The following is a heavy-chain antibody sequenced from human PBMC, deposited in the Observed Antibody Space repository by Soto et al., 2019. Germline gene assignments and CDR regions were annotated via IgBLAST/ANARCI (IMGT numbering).Heavy chain of an antibody. CDR2: IYHSGST. V-gene: IGHV4-31*03. CDR1: GGSISSEGYY. CDR3: ARDSWFGTNTHQFDY. Sequence: SETLSLTCTVSGGSISSEGYYWGWIRELKGKRLERIGYIYHSGSTPYNTSLKSRVTITADTSSNQSSLNLNPVTAEDTAVYYCARDSWFGTNTHQFDYWGQGALVTVSS. D-gene: IGHD3-10*01. J-gene: IGHJ4*02.